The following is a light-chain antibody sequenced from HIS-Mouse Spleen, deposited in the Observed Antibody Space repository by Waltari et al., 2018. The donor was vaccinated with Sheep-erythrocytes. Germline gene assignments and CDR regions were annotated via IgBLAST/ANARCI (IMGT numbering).Light chain of an antibody. CDR1: SSDVGGSNY. Sequence: QSALTQPRSVSVSPGQSVTIPCTGTSSDVGGSNYVSWYQQHPGKAPKLMIYDVSTRPSGVPARFSGSKSGNTASLTISRLQAEDEADYYCCSYAGSYNHVFATGTKVTVL. J-gene: IGLJ1*01. CDR2: DVS. V-gene: IGLV2-11*01. CDR3: CSYAGSYNHV.